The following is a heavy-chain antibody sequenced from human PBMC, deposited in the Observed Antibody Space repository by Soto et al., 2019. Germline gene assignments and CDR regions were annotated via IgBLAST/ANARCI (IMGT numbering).Heavy chain of an antibody. J-gene: IGHJ6*02. CDR3: AKDSYYDFWRGYPPLYYGMDV. Sequence: GSLLLPCAASGFTFSSYGMHWVRQAPGRGLEWVAVISYDGSNKYYADSVKGRFTISRDNSKNTLYLQMNSLTAEDTAVYYCAKDSYYDFWRGYPPLYYGMDVWGQGTTVTVYS. CDR1: GFTFSSYG. V-gene: IGHV3-30*18. D-gene: IGHD3-3*01. CDR2: ISYDGSNK.